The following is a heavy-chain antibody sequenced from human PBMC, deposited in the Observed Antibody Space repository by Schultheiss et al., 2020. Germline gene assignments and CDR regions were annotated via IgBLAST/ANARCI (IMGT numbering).Heavy chain of an antibody. CDR3: VRGTVVLAYGLDV. Sequence: SETLSLTCGVSGASISSGGYSWNWIRQSPGKGLEWIGYIYHIGSSYYNPSLRSRASMSVDTSKNQFSLRLSSVTAADTAIYYCVRGTVVLAYGLDVWGPGTTVTVSS. J-gene: IGHJ6*02. D-gene: IGHD2-8*02. CDR2: IYHIGSS. V-gene: IGHV4-30-2*06. CDR1: GASISSGGYS.